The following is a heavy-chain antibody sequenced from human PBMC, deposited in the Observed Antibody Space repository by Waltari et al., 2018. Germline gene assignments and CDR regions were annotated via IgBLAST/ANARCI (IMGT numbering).Heavy chain of an antibody. V-gene: IGHV3-7*01. CDR1: GFTFSSSW. CDR2: IKQDGSEK. CDR3: ARDSCSGGSCTY. Sequence: EVQLVESGGGLVQPGGSLRLSCAASGFTFSSSWMSWVRQAPGKGLEWVANIKQDGSEKYYVDSVKGRFTISRDNAKNSLYLQMNSLRAEDTAVYYCARDSCSGGSCTYWGQGTLVTVSS. J-gene: IGHJ4*02. D-gene: IGHD2-15*01.